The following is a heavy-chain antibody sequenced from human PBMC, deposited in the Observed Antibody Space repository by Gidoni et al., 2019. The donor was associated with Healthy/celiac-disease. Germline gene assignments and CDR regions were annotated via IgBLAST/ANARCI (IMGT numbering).Heavy chain of an antibody. CDR1: GGSFSGYY. CDR2: INHSGST. Sequence: QVQLQQWGAGLLKPSETLSLTCAVYGGSFSGYYWCWIRQPPGKGLEWIGEINHSGSTNYNPSLKSRVTISVDTSKNQFSLKLSSVTAADTAVYYCARWNVWGSYRFFAAGCFDYWGQGTLVTVSS. J-gene: IGHJ4*02. V-gene: IGHV4-34*01. CDR3: ARWNVWGSYRFFAAGCFDY. D-gene: IGHD3-16*02.